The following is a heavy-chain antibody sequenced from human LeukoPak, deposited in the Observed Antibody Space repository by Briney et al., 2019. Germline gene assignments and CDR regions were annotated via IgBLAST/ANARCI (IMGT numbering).Heavy chain of an antibody. CDR2: ISSSSSCI. J-gene: IGHJ4*02. CDR1: GFTFSSYS. D-gene: IGHD5-24*01. V-gene: IGHV3-21*01. Sequence: GGSLRLSCAVSGFTFSSYSMNWVRQAPGKGLEWVSSISSSSSCIYYADSVKGRFTISRDNAKNSLYLQMNGLRAEDTAVYYCARDPFLEMATIDYWGQGTLVTVSS. CDR3: ARDPFLEMATIDY.